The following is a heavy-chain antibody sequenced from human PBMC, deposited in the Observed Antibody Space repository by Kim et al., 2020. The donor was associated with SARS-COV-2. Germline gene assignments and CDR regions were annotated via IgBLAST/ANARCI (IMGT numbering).Heavy chain of an antibody. CDR1: GYTFTSYA. CDR3: AAGWVDWLSKGPFDY. D-gene: IGHD3-9*01. V-gene: IGHV1-3*01. J-gene: IGHJ4*02. Sequence: ASVKVSCKASGYTFTSYAMHWVRQAPGQRLEWMGWINAGNGNTKYSQKFQGRVTITRDTSASTAYMELSSLRSEDTAVYYCAAGWVDWLSKGPFDYWGQGTLVTVSS. CDR2: INAGNGNT.